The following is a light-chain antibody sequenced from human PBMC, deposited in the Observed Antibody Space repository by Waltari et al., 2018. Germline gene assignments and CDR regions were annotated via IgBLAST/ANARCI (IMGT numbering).Light chain of an antibody. J-gene: IGLJ2*01. CDR3: CSFAAGNTVI. CDR2: DVS. V-gene: IGLV2-11*01. Sequence: QSALTQPRSVSGSPGQSVTISCTGTSRDVGGYNSVSWYQQDPGKAPKPLIFDVSERPSGVSDRFSGSKSGNTASLTISGLQAEDEADYHCCSFAAGNTVIFGGGTKLTVV. CDR1: SRDVGGYNS.